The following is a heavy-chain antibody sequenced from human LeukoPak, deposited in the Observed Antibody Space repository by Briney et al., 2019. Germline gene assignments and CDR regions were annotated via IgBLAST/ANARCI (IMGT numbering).Heavy chain of an antibody. CDR1: GGSLSGNY. V-gene: IGHV4-34*01. D-gene: IGHD3-10*01. Sequence: SETLSLTCAVYGGSLSGNYWSWIRQPPGKGLEWIGEINHSGSTKYNPSLKSRVTISVDTSKNQFSLKLSSVTAADTAVYYCARDPPRYYYGSGSYYKSNYMDVWGKGTTVTVSS. CDR2: INHSGST. J-gene: IGHJ6*03. CDR3: ARDPPRYYYGSGSYYKSNYMDV.